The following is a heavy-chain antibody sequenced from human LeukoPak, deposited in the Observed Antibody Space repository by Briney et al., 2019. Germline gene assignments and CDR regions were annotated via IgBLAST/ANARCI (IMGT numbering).Heavy chain of an antibody. Sequence: GASVKVSCKASGYTFSGYVIHWVRQAPGQGLERMGWINPNSGGTNYAQKFEGRVTMTRDTSISTAYMELSRPRSDDTAMYYCARDDYYDSNGYLFDYWGQGTLVTVSS. J-gene: IGHJ4*02. CDR2: INPNSGGT. V-gene: IGHV1-2*02. CDR3: ARDDYYDSNGYLFDY. D-gene: IGHD3-22*01. CDR1: GYTFSGYV.